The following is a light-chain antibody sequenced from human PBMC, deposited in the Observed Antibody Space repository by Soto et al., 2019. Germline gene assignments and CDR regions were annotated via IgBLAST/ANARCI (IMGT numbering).Light chain of an antibody. J-gene: IGKJ1*01. V-gene: IGKV4-1*01. CDR1: ESILFSAKNKNY. Sequence: DIVMTQSPDSLAVSLGERATINCKSSESILFSAKNKNYLSWYQQKPGQPPKLLIYWASIRESGVPDRFSGSGSGAKLTLTISTLQAEDVAVYYWMQHYGCPRTIGEWAKVDIX. CDR3: MQHYGCPRT. CDR2: WAS.